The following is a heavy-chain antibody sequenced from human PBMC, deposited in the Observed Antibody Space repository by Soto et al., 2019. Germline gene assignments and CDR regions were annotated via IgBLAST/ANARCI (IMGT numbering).Heavy chain of an antibody. J-gene: IGHJ4*02. CDR2: IYYSGST. V-gene: IGHV4-31*03. D-gene: IGHD2-2*01. Sequence: PSETLSLTCTVSGGCISSGGYYWSWIRQHPGKGLEWIGYIYYSGSTYYNPSLKSRVTISVDTSKNQFSLKLSSVTAADTAVYYCARTIVEVQYFDYWGQGTLVTVSS. CDR1: GGCISSGGYY. CDR3: ARTIVEVQYFDY.